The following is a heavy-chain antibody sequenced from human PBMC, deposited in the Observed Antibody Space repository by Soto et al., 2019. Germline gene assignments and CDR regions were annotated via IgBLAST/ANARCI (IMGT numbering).Heavy chain of an antibody. V-gene: IGHV4-4*02. CDR3: ARSTADYYYTWFDP. D-gene: IGHD3-22*01. J-gene: IGHJ5*02. CDR2: IYHSGST. Sequence: SETLSLTCAGSGGSISSSNWWSWVRQPPGKGLEWIGEIYHSGSTNYNPSLKSRVTISVDKSKNQFSLKLSSVTAADTAVYYCARSTADYYYTWFDPWGQGTLVTVSS. CDR1: GGSISSSNW.